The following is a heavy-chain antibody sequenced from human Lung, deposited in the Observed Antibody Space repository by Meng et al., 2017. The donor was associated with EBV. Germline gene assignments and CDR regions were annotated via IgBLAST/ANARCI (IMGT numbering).Heavy chain of an antibody. CDR2: INHSGST. D-gene: IGHD2-15*01. CDR3: AVTRYCSGGSCFDY. CDR1: GGSFSGFY. Sequence: QVRLKQWRAGLLKPSETLSLTRAVYGGSFSGFYWSWIRQPPGKGLEWIGEINHSGSTNYNPSLKSRVTISVDTSKNQFSLKLSSVTAADTAVYYCAVTRYCSGGSCFDYWGQGTLVTVSS. J-gene: IGHJ4*02. V-gene: IGHV4-34*01.